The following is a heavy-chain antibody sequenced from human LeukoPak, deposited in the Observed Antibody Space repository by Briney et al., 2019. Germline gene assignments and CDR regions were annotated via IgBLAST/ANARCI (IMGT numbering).Heavy chain of an antibody. J-gene: IGHJ4*02. CDR3: AKSPPRRGYSGYDYY. D-gene: IGHD5-12*01. CDR2: VDPEDGGT. Sequence: GASVKVSCKASGYTFTDYYMHWVQQAPGKGLEWMGRVDPEDGGTIYAEKFQGRVTITADTSTDTAYMELSSLRSEDTAVYYCAKSPPRRGYSGYDYYWGQGTLVTVSS. CDR1: GYTFTDYY. V-gene: IGHV1-69-2*01.